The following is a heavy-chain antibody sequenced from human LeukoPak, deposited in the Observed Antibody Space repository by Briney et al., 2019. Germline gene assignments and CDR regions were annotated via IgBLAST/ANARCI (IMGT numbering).Heavy chain of an antibody. CDR3: ARVWFGELNGMDV. CDR1: GYTFTSYA. J-gene: IGHJ6*02. CDR2: INAGNGNT. V-gene: IGHV1-3*01. Sequence: ASVKVSCKASGYTFTSYAMHWVRQAPGLRFEWMGWINAGNGNTKYSQKFQGRVTITRDTSASTAYMELSSLRSEDTAVYYCARVWFGELNGMDVWGQGTTVTVSS. D-gene: IGHD3-10*01.